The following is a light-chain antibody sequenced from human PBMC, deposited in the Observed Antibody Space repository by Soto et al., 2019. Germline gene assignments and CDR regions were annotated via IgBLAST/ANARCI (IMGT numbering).Light chain of an antibody. V-gene: IGKV1-5*03. CDR1: QSIGAS. CDR2: KAS. CDR3: QQYNSSPLT. J-gene: IGKJ4*01. Sequence: DIQMTQSPSTLYASVGDRVTITCRASQSIGASLAWFQQKPGQAPNLLIYKASSLESGVPSRFRGSGSGTEVTLTISTLQPDDFATYYCQQYNSSPLTFGGGTKVEIK.